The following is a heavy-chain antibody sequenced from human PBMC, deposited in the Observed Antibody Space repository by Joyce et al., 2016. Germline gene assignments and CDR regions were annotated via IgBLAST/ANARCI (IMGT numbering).Heavy chain of an antibody. J-gene: IGHJ4*02. V-gene: IGHV2-5*01. CDR3: AHEKREGEYDY. D-gene: IGHD4-17*01. CDR2: IYWIGDK. Sequence: QITLKESGPTLVKPTQTLPLTCTFSGFSLTTRGEAVGWIRQPPGKALEWLAVIYWIGDKRYNPSLRNRITITKDTTKSQVGLTLSSMDAMDTATYFCAHEKREGEYDYWGPGNVVTVSS. CDR1: GFSLTTRGEA.